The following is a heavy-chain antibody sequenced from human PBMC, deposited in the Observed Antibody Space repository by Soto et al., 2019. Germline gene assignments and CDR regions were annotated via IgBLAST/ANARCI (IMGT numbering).Heavy chain of an antibody. Sequence: QVQLQESGPGLVKPSQTLSLTCTVSGGSISSGDYYWIWIRQPPGKGLEWIGYIYYSGSTYYNPSHKRRVTVPGDTSNNQFYLKLSSVAAADTAVYYCERASLICSGGSCYSGGGMDVWGQGTTVTVSS. V-gene: IGHV4-30-4*01. CDR2: IYYSGST. CDR1: GGSISSGDYY. CDR3: ERASLICSGGSCYSGGGMDV. D-gene: IGHD2-15*01. J-gene: IGHJ6*02.